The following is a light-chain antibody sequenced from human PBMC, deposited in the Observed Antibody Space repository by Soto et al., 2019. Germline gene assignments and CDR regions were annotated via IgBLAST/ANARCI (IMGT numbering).Light chain of an antibody. CDR2: DAT. CDR3: QKYNSYSIN. Sequence: DIQMTQSPSTLSASVVYIVTITCLASQSVNRWLAWYQQKPGKAPQVLIWDATTLHRGVSSRFSGSGFGTEFTLTISSLQPDDFATYYCQKYNSYSINCGQGTRREIK. CDR1: QSVNRW. J-gene: IGKJ5*01. V-gene: IGKV1-5*01.